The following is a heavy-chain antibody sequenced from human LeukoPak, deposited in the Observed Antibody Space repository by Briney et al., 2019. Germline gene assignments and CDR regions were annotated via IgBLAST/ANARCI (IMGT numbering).Heavy chain of an antibody. CDR3: ATGRDAYKTGY. V-gene: IGHV4-4*08. J-gene: IGHJ4*02. D-gene: IGHD5-24*01. CDR1: GGSISVYY. Sequence: PSETLSLTCTVSGGSISVYYWGWIRQPPGRGLEWIGCIHPSGSTNYSSSLKRRVTMSADTSKTQFSLKVTSVTAADTAVYYCATGRDAYKTGYWGLGTLVTVSS. CDR2: IHPSGST.